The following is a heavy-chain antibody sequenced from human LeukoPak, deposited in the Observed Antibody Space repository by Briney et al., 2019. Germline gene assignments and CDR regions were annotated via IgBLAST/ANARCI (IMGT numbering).Heavy chain of an antibody. Sequence: PGGSLRLSCAASGFTVSSTSMNWVRQAPGKGLEWVSSISSGSSYIFYAESVKGRFTISRDNATNSLYLQMNSLRDEDTAVYYCARGDSSGYGPDHWGQGTLVTVSS. CDR1: GFTVSSTS. CDR2: ISSGSSYI. J-gene: IGHJ5*02. V-gene: IGHV3-21*01. CDR3: ARGDSSGYGPDH. D-gene: IGHD3-22*01.